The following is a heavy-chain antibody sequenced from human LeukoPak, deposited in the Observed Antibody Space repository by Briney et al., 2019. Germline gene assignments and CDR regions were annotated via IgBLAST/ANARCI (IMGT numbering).Heavy chain of an antibody. Sequence: SETLSLTCTVSGGSISSYYWSWIRQPPGKGLEWIGYIYYSGSTNYNPSLKSRVTISVDTSKNQFSLKLNSVTAADTAVYYCARAMIVEEGFDYWGQGTLVTVSS. CDR3: ARAMIVEEGFDY. CDR1: GGSISSYY. D-gene: IGHD3-22*01. CDR2: IYYSGST. J-gene: IGHJ4*02. V-gene: IGHV4-59*01.